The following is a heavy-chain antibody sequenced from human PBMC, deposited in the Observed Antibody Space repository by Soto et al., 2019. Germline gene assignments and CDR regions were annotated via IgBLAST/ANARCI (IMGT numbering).Heavy chain of an antibody. Sequence: QVQLVESGGGVVQPGRSLRLSCAASGFTFSSYAMHWVRQAPGKGLEWVAVISYDGSNKYYADSVKGRFTISRDNSKNTLYLQMNSLRAEDTAVYYCARDRYSSRYGMDVWGQGTTVTVSS. D-gene: IGHD6-13*01. J-gene: IGHJ6*02. CDR3: ARDRYSSRYGMDV. CDR1: GFTFSSYA. CDR2: ISYDGSNK. V-gene: IGHV3-30-3*01.